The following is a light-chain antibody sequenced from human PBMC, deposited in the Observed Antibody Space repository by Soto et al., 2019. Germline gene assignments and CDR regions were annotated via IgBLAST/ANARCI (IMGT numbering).Light chain of an antibody. CDR1: QRVSGSS. CDR2: SAS. J-gene: IGKJ5*01. CDR3: QQYGNSPIT. Sequence: EIVLTQSPGSLSLSPGERATLSCRASQRVSGSSLAWYQQKPGQAPRLLIYSASSWATGIPDRFSGSGSETDFTLSISRLEPEDVAVYYCQQYGNSPITVGQGTRLEVK. V-gene: IGKV3-20*01.